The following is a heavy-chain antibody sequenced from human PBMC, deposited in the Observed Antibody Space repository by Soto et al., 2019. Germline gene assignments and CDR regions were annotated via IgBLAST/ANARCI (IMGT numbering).Heavy chain of an antibody. CDR3: ARPRLITMNSAFDY. Sequence: GGSLRLSCAASGFTFSSYAMHWVRQAPGKGLEWVAVISYDGSNKYYADSVKGRFTISRDNSKNTLYLQMNSLRAEDTAVYYCARPRLITMNSAFDYWGQGTLVTVSS. CDR1: GFTFSSYA. J-gene: IGHJ4*02. D-gene: IGHD3-22*01. V-gene: IGHV3-30-3*01. CDR2: ISYDGSNK.